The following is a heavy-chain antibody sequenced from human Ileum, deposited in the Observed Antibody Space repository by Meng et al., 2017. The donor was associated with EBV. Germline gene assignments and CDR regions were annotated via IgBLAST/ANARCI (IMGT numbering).Heavy chain of an antibody. CDR2: ISGYNGNT. D-gene: IGHD6-19*01. CDR3: ARDPSNTSGWYAYSDY. CDR1: GYSFTHHG. V-gene: IGHV1-18*04. Sequence: VPLVRWRVDDPNARAAVTVSCKAAGYSFTHHGITEVRQAPGQGLEWMGWISGYNGNTHYAQKLQGRVTMTTDTSTSTAYMELRSLRSDDTAVYYCARDPSNTSGWYAYSDYWGQGTLVTVSS. J-gene: IGHJ4*02.